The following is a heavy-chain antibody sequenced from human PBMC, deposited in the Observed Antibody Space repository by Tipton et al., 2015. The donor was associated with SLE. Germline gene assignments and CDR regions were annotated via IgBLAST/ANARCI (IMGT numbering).Heavy chain of an antibody. D-gene: IGHD2-2*01. Sequence: QLVQSGGGLIQPGGSLRLSCAASGFTVSSNYMSWVRQAPGKGLEWVSVIYSGDSTYYADPVKGRFTISRDNSKNTLYLQINSLRAEDTAVYYCAKGPGGGVVPAAIDYWGQGTLVTVSS. V-gene: IGHV3-53*01. CDR3: AKGPGGGVVPAAIDY. CDR1: GFTVSSNY. CDR2: IYSGDST. J-gene: IGHJ4*02.